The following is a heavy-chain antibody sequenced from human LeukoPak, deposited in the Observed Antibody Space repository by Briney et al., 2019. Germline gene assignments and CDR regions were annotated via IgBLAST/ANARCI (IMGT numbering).Heavy chain of an antibody. CDR2: INHSGST. CDR1: GGSLSGYY. D-gene: IGHD3-3*01. J-gene: IGHJ6*02. Sequence: PSETLSLTCAVYGGSLSGYYWSWIRQPPGKGLEWIGEINHSGSTNYNPSLKSRVTISVDTSKNQFSLKLSSVTAADTAVYYCARGRITIFGVVSPAHYYGMDVWGQGTTVTVSS. V-gene: IGHV4-34*01. CDR3: ARGRITIFGVVSPAHYYGMDV.